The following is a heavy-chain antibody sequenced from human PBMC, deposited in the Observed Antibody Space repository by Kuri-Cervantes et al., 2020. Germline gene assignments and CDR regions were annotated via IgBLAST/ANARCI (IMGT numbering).Heavy chain of an antibody. V-gene: IGHV4-34*01. J-gene: IGHJ5*02. CDR1: GGSFSGYY. CDR3: AKQWLPRANWFDP. Sequence: SETLSLTCAVYGGSFSGYYWSWIRQPPGKGLEWIGEINHSGSTTLKSRVTISVDTSKNQFSLNLSSVTAADTAVYYCAKQWLPRANWFDPWGQGTLVTVSS. CDR2: INHSGST. D-gene: IGHD6-19*01.